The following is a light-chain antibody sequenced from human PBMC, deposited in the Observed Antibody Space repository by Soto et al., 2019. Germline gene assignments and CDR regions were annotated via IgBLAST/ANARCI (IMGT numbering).Light chain of an antibody. Sequence: EVVLTQSPASLSLSPGERATLSCRASQSVSAYLAWYQQKAGQAPRLLIYDVSNRAPGIPARFTGSGSGTDFTLTISSLEPEDSAFYYCQQRKSWPITFGTGTRVEI. J-gene: IGKJ4*01. CDR3: QQRKSWPIT. CDR2: DVS. V-gene: IGKV3-11*01. CDR1: QSVSAY.